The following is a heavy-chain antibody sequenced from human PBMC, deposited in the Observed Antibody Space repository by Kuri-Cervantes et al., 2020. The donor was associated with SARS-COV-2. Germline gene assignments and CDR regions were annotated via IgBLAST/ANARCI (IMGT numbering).Heavy chain of an antibody. V-gene: IGHV3-30-3*01. J-gene: IGHJ4*01. CDR1: GFTFSSYA. CDR3: ARGKQDFDY. Sequence: GESLKISCAASGFTFSSYAMHWVRQAPGKGLEWVAVVSYDGSKKCYADSVKGRFTISRDNSKNTLFLQMNSLRAEDTAVYYCARGKQDFDYWGQGTLVTVSS. CDR2: VSYDGSKK.